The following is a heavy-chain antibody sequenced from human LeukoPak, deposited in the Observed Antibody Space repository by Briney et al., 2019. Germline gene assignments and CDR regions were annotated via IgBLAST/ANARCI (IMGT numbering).Heavy chain of an antibody. CDR2: INHRGSA. Sequence: SETLSPTCAVYGGSFSGYYWSWIRQPPGKGLQWIGEINHRGSANYNPSLKSRVTISVDTSKNQFSLKLSSVTAADTAVYYCARAGDNSGYSDYWGQGTLVTVSS. J-gene: IGHJ4*02. CDR1: GGSFSGYY. V-gene: IGHV4-34*01. D-gene: IGHD3-22*01. CDR3: ARAGDNSGYSDY.